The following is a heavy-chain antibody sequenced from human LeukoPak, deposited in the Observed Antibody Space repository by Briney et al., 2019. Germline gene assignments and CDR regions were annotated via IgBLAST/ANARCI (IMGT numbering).Heavy chain of an antibody. CDR2: MNPNGGNT. Sequence: GASVKVSCKASGYTFTSYDINWVRQATGQGLEWMGWMNPNGGNTGYAQKFQGRVTMTRNTSISTAYMELSSLRSEDTAVYYCARGGAYSELDYYYGMDVWGQGTTVTVSS. CDR3: ARGGAYSELDYYYGMDV. D-gene: IGHD2-21*01. CDR1: GYTFTSYD. J-gene: IGHJ6*02. V-gene: IGHV1-8*01.